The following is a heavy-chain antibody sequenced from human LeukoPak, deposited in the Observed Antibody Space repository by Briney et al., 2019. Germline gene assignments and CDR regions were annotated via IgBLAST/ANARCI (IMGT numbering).Heavy chain of an antibody. J-gene: IGHJ2*01. CDR1: GGSFSGYY. D-gene: IGHD6-13*01. CDR3: ARVYYSNSYDYWYFDL. V-gene: IGHV4-34*01. Sequence: PSETLSLTCAVYGGSFSGYYWSWIRQPPGKGLEWIGEINHSGSTNYNPSLKSRVTISVDTSKNQVSLKMSSVTAADTAVYYCARVYYSNSYDYWYFDLWGRGTLVTVSS. CDR2: INHSGST.